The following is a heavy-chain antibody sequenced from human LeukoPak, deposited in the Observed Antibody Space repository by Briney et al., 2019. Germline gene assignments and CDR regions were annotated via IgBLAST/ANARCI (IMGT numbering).Heavy chain of an antibody. Sequence: PGGSLRLSCAASGFILSNYAMSWVRQAPGKGLELVSSISGGGGGSYYADSVKGRFTISRDNSKTTLYLQMNSLRAEDTAVYYCARDQYSTSWYGYFQHWGQGALVTVSS. V-gene: IGHV3-23*01. D-gene: IGHD6-13*01. CDR3: ARDQYSTSWYGYFQH. J-gene: IGHJ1*01. CDR2: ISGGGGGS. CDR1: GFILSNYA.